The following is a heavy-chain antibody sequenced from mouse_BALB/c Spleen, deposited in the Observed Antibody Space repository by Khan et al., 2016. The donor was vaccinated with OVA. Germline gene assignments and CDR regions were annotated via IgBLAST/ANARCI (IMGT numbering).Heavy chain of an antibody. J-gene: IGHJ3*01. Sequence: QVQLQQSGAELVRPGVSVKISCKGSGYTFTDFTMHWVKQSHAMSLEWIGVISTYYGDANYNQKFKDKATMTVDKSSNTAYMDLARLTSEDSAILYWARGGGGDRFLYWGQGTLVTVSA. CDR2: ISTYYGDA. CDR1: GYTFTDFT. CDR3: ARGGGGDRFLY. V-gene: IGHV1S137*01.